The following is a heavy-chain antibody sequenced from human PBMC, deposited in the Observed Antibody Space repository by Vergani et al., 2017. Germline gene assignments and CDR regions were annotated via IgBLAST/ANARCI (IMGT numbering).Heavy chain of an antibody. CDR3: ATGSTVTPRDYYGMDV. CDR2: IYYSGST. V-gene: IGHV4-31*03. CDR1: GGSISSGGYY. D-gene: IGHD4-17*01. J-gene: IGHJ6*02. Sequence: QVQLQESGPGLVKPSQTLSLTCTVSGGSISSGGYYWSWIRQHPGKGLEWIGYIYYSGSTYYNPSLKSRVTISVDTSKNQFSLKLSSVTAADTAVYYCATGSTVTPRDYYGMDVWGQGTTVTVSS.